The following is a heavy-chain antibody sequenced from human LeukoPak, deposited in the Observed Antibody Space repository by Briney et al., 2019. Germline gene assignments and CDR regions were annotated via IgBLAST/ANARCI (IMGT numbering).Heavy chain of an antibody. D-gene: IGHD1-1*01. CDR3: TRDGNENTALNWFDP. J-gene: IGHJ5*02. Sequence: ASVKVSSKPSVDTFTSYGISWVRQAPEQGLGCMGCICPYNRNRNYAQNLQGRVTMNTDTSTSTAYMELRSLRSDDTAVYYCTRDGNENTALNWFDPWGQGTLVIVSS. CDR2: ICPYNRNR. V-gene: IGHV1-18*01. CDR1: VDTFTSYG.